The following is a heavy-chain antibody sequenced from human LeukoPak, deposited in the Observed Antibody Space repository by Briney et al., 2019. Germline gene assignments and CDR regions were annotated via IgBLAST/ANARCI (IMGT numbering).Heavy chain of an antibody. J-gene: IGHJ4*02. D-gene: IGHD3-3*01. CDR1: GFTFSSYG. Sequence: PGRSLRLSCAASGFTFSSYGMHWVRQAPGKGLEWVAVISYDGSNKYYADSVKGRFTISGDNSKNTLYLQMNSLRAEDTAVYYCAKAHYDFWSGVDYWGQGTLVTVSS. CDR2: ISYDGSNK. CDR3: AKAHYDFWSGVDY. V-gene: IGHV3-30*18.